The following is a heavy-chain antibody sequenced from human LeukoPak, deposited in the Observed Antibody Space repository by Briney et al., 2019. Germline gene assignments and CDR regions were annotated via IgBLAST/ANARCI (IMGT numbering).Heavy chain of an antibody. J-gene: IGHJ4*02. CDR2: INNSGGIT. V-gene: IGHV3-23*01. CDR1: GFTFRSYA. Sequence: GGSLRLSCAASGFTFRSYAMSWVRQAPGKGLEWVSVINNSGGITYYADSVKGRFTISRDDSKKTMYLQMNSLRAEDTAVYYCATPGYSSGWYAYWGQGTLVTVSS. D-gene: IGHD6-19*01. CDR3: ATPGYSSGWYAY.